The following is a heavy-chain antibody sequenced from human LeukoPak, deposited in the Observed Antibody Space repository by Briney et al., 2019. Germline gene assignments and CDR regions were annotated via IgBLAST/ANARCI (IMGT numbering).Heavy chain of an antibody. CDR2: IIPIFGTA. V-gene: IGHV1-69*13. CDR1: GGTFSSYA. J-gene: IGHJ5*02. D-gene: IGHD2-15*01. CDR3: ARVAGDIVVVVAATPDNWFDP. Sequence: SVKVSCKASGGTFSSYAISWVRQAPGQGLEWMGGIIPIFGTANYAQKFQGRVTITADESTSTAYMELSSLRSEDTAVYYCARVAGDIVVVVAATPDNWFDPWGQGTLVTVSS.